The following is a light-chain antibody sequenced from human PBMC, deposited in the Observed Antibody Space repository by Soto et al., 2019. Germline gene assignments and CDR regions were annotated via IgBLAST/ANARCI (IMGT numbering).Light chain of an antibody. Sequence: IPLTPSPSNMFASVGYRVNITCMASQRISRWLAWYQQKPGKAPNLLIYDAASFESGVPSRFSGSGSGTEFTLTISSRQHDDVVTYYCQQYNYYFRTFGQGTKVDIK. CDR2: DAA. J-gene: IGKJ1*01. CDR1: QRISRW. CDR3: QQYNYYFRT. V-gene: IGKV1-5*01.